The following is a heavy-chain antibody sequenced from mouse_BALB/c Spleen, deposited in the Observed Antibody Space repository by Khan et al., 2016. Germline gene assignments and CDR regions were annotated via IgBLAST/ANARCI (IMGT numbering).Heavy chain of an antibody. V-gene: IGHV1S53*02. CDR3: IYDYRYFDY. D-gene: IGHD2-4*01. CDR1: GSTFTDHA. Sequence: QVQLQQPDGELVKPGASGKISCKTSGSTFTDHAIHWVTQKPEQGLDWIGYISPGNGDIKYNETITGKATRTADNATSTAYMQLISLTSEDSAVYFGIYDYRYFDYRGQGTTLTGSS. CDR2: ISPGNGDI. J-gene: IGHJ2*01.